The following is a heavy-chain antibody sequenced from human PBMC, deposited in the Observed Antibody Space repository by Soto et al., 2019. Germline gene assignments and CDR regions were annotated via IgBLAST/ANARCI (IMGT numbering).Heavy chain of an antibody. CDR1: GFTFSSYG. J-gene: IGHJ6*02. V-gene: IGHV3-23*01. D-gene: IGHD2-2*01. CDR3: AKGSVVGADYSYGMDV. Sequence: QAGGSLRLSCAAAGFTFSSYGMGWVRQAPGKGLEWVSAVSGSGGSVYYADSVRGRFTISRDNSKNTLYLQVNSLRAEDTAIYYCAKGSVVGADYSYGMDVWGQGTTVTVSS. CDR2: VSGSGGSV.